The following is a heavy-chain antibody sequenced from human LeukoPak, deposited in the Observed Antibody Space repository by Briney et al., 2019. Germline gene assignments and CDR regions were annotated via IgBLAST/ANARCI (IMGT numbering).Heavy chain of an antibody. Sequence: GGSLRLSCAASGFTFSDYAMHWVRQAPGKGLEWVAVISYDESKKYYADSVKGRFTISRDNSMSALYLQMDDLSIEDMALYYCARPKIAYGTVRYELGCWGQGTLVTVSS. CDR3: ARPKIAYGTVRYELGC. CDR1: GFTFSDYA. CDR2: ISYDESKK. V-gene: IGHV3-30-3*01. J-gene: IGHJ4*02. D-gene: IGHD3-9*01.